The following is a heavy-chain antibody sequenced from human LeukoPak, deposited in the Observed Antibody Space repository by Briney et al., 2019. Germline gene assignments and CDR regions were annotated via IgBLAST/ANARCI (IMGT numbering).Heavy chain of an antibody. CDR2: ISSSSSYI. CDR3: AELGITMIGGV. Sequence: GGSLRLSCAASGFTFTSYSMNWVRQAPGKGLEWVSSISSSSSYIYYADSVKGRFTISRDNAKNSLYLQMNSLRAEDTAVYYCAELGITMIGGVWGKGTTVTISS. CDR1: GFTFTSYS. V-gene: IGHV3-21*01. J-gene: IGHJ6*04. D-gene: IGHD3-10*02.